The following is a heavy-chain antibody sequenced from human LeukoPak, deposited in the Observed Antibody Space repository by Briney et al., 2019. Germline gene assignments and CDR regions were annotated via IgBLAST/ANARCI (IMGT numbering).Heavy chain of an antibody. J-gene: IGHJ6*02. D-gene: IGHD4-11*01. CDR3: ARRETGQSRNYGPSWYYYYGMDV. V-gene: IGHV4-39*01. Sequence: SETLSLTCAVYGGSFSGYYWGWIRQPPGKGLEWIGSIYYSGSTYYNPSLKSRVTISVDTFKNQFSLKLSSVTAADTAVYYCARRETGQSRNYGPSWYYYYGMDVWGQGTTVTVSS. CDR2: IYYSGST. CDR1: GGSFSGYY.